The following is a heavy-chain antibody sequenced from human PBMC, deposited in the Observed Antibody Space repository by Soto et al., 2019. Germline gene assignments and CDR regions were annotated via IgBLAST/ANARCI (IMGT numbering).Heavy chain of an antibody. CDR2: INHSGST. CDR3: ARGLQDFWSGYYNWFDP. D-gene: IGHD3-3*01. CDR1: GGSFSGYY. Sequence: SETLSLTCAVYGGSFSGYYWSWIRQPPGKGLEWIGEINHSGSTNYNPSLKSRVTISVDTSKNQFSLKLSSVTAADTAVYYCARGLQDFWSGYYNWFDPWGQGTLVTVSS. J-gene: IGHJ5*02. V-gene: IGHV4-34*01.